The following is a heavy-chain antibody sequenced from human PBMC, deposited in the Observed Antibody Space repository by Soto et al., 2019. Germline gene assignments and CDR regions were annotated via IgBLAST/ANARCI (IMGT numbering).Heavy chain of an antibody. CDR3: ARGSFDTVTHYRFDY. D-gene: IGHD2-21*02. Sequence: QVQLVQSGTEVKKPGASVKVSCKASGYTFTTYGITWVRQAPGQGLEWMGWINPQNGNINYAQNFQGRVTLTTDTLTTTAYMEVRSLRSDDTAVYYCARGSFDTVTHYRFDYWGQGALVTVSS. CDR1: GYTFTTYG. CDR2: INPQNGNI. V-gene: IGHV1-18*01. J-gene: IGHJ4*02.